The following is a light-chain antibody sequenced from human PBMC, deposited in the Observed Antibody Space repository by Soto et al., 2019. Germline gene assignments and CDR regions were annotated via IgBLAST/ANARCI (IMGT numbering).Light chain of an antibody. J-gene: IGKJ4*01. CDR3: QQYGSSLLT. CDR1: QSVNSY. CDR2: GAS. Sequence: EIVLTQSPATLSLSPGERATLSCTASQSVNSYLAWYQQKPGQAPRLLIYGASSRATGIPDRFSGSGSGTDFTLTISRLEPEDFAVYYCQQYGSSLLTFGGGTKVDI. V-gene: IGKV3-20*01.